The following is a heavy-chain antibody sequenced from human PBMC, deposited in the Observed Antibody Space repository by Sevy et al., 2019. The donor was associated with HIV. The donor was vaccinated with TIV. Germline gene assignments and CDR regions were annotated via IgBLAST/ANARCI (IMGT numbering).Heavy chain of an antibody. CDR2: ISSGSSYI. D-gene: IGHD2-2*01. CDR1: GFTFSTYT. Sequence: GGSLRLSCAASGFTFSTYTMNWVRQAPGKGLEWVSSISSGSSYIYYADSVNGRFTISRDNAKNSLYLQMNSLRAEDTAIYYCARDGGCTSTSCLLYFDYWGQGTPVTVSS. V-gene: IGHV3-21*01. CDR3: ARDGGCTSTSCLLYFDY. J-gene: IGHJ4*02.